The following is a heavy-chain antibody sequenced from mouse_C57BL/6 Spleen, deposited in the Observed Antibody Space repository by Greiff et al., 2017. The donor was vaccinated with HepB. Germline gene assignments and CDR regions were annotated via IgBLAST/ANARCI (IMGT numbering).Heavy chain of an antibody. D-gene: IGHD1-1*01. CDR2: INPGSGGT. J-gene: IGHJ1*03. Sequence: QVQLQQSGAELVRPGTSVKVSCKASGYAFTNYLIEWVKQRPGQGLEWIGVINPGSGGTNYNEKFKGKATLTVDKSSSTAYMQLSSLTSEDSAVYYCAPITTVVGVWGTGTTVTVSS. V-gene: IGHV1-54*01. CDR3: APITTVVGV. CDR1: GYAFTNYL.